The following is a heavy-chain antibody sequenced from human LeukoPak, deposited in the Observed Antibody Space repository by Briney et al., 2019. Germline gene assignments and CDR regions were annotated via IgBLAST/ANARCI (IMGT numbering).Heavy chain of an antibody. V-gene: IGHV4/OR15-8*01. CDR3: TAQGGWYIDY. J-gene: IGHJ4*02. CDR1: GGSISSGIR. D-gene: IGHD6-19*01. CDR2: IHHEGST. Sequence: PSETLSLTCGVSGGSISSGIRWSWVHQPPGKGLEWIGEIHHEGSTKYSPSLKSRVTISVDKSKNQFSLKLNSVTAADTAVYYCTAQGGWYIDYWGQGTLVTVSS.